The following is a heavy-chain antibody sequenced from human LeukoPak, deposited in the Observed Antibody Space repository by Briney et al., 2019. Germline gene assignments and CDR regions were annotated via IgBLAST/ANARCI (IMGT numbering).Heavy chain of an antibody. CDR3: ARDGGTATGYFDY. V-gene: IGHV3-33*01. D-gene: IGHD3-16*01. Sequence: GRSLRLSCAASGFTFSSYGMHWVRQAPGKGLEWVAVIWYDGSNKYYADSVKGRFTISRDNSKNTLYLQMNSLRAEDTAVYYCARDGGTATGYFDYWGQGTLVTVSS. J-gene: IGHJ4*02. CDR2: IWYDGSNK. CDR1: GFTFSSYG.